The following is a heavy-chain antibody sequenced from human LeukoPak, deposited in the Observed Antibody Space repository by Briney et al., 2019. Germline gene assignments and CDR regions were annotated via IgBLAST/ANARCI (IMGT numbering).Heavy chain of an antibody. Sequence: GGSLRLSCEASGFTFSNYAMRWVRQAPGKGLEWVSAISGSGGSTYYADFVKGRFTISRDNSKNTLFVHMNSLRAEDTAIYYCAKAVSDWGGLDVWGQGTTVTVSS. CDR1: GFTFSNYA. J-gene: IGHJ6*02. CDR3: AKAVSDWGGLDV. V-gene: IGHV3-23*01. D-gene: IGHD7-27*01. CDR2: ISGSGGST.